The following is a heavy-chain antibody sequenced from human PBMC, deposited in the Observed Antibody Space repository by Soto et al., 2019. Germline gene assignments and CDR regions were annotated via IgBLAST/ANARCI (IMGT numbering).Heavy chain of an antibody. V-gene: IGHV3-33*01. CDR2: IWYDGSNK. J-gene: IGHJ3*02. CDR3: AREDGEGYGAFDI. Sequence: QVQLVESGGGVVQPGRSLRLSCVASGFTFSSYGMHWVRQAPGKGLEWVVVIWYDGSNKYYADSVKGRFTISRDNSKNTLYLQKNSLRAEDTAVYYCAREDGEGYGAFDIWGQGTMVTVSS. CDR1: GFTFSSYG. D-gene: IGHD4-17*01.